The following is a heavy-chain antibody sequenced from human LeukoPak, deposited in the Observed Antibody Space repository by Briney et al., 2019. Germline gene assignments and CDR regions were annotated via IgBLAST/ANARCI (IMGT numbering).Heavy chain of an antibody. V-gene: IGHV3-64D*06. CDR1: GFTFSGYA. CDR2: ISGNGGST. J-gene: IGHJ4*02. D-gene: IGHD3-10*01. Sequence: GGSLRLSCSASGFTFSGYAMYWVRQAPGKGLEYVSAISGNGGSTYYADSVKGRFTISRDNSKNTLYLQMSSLRAEDTAVYYCVRGFTYCYGSGSYVDYWGQGTLVTVSS. CDR3: VRGFTYCYGSGSYVDY.